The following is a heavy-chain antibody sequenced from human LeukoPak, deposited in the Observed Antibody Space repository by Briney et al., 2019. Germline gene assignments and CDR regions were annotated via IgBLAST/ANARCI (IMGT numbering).Heavy chain of an antibody. CDR1: GFTFSSYG. CDR3: GREIQAPGKTLEY. V-gene: IGHV3-23*01. CDR2: ISGSGDRT. Sequence: GGSLRLSCAASGFTFSSYGMSWVRQAPGKGLEWVSAISGSGDRTYYADSVKGRFTISRDNSKNTLYLQMNSLRGEDTAVYYCGREIQAPGKTLEYWGQGTLVTVSS. J-gene: IGHJ4*02.